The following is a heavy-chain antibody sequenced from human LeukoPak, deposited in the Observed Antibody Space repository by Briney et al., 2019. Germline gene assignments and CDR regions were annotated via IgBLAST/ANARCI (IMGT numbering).Heavy chain of an antibody. Sequence: SVKVSCKASGGTFRSYTLSWVRQAPGQGLEWMGGIIPIFGSANYAQNFQGRVTITADESTSTAYMELSSLRSEDTAVYYCARGPGDYYDSSGYPAYHFDYWGQGTLVTVSS. V-gene: IGHV1-69*13. J-gene: IGHJ4*02. CDR1: GGTFRSYT. CDR3: ARGPGDYYDSSGYPAYHFDY. CDR2: IIPIFGSA. D-gene: IGHD3-22*01.